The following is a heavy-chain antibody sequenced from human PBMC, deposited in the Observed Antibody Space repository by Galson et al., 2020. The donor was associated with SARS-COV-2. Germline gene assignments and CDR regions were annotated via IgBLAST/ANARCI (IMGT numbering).Heavy chain of an antibody. D-gene: IGHD3-22*01. CDR2: ITSSSDTI. J-gene: IGHJ4*02. CDR3: ARDVGYYNKSGDY. Sequence: GESLKISCAASGFTLSSYSMNWVRQAPGKGLEWVSCITSSSDTITYADSVKGRFTISRDNAKNSLYLQLNSLRAEDTAVYYCARDVGYYNKSGDYWGQGTLVTVSS. CDR1: GFTLSSYS. V-gene: IGHV3-48*01.